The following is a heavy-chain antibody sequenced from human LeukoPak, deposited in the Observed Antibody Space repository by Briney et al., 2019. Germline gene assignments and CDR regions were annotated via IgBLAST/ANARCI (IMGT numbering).Heavy chain of an antibody. CDR1: GFTVSSNY. CDR2: IYSGGST. CDR3: ARVGTTRAFDI. Sequence: GGSLRLSCAASGFTVSSNYMSWVRQAPGKGLEWVSVIYSGGSTYYADFVKGRFTISRHNSKNTLYLQMNSLRAEDTAVYYCARVGTTRAFDIWGQGTMVTVSS. V-gene: IGHV3-53*04. D-gene: IGHD1-7*01. J-gene: IGHJ3*02.